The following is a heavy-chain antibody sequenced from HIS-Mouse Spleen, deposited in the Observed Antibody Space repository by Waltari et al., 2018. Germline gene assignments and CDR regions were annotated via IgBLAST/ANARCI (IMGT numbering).Heavy chain of an antibody. J-gene: IGHJ2*01. CDR3: AREIPYSSSWYDWYFDL. CDR1: GGSISSSSYY. V-gene: IGHV4-39*07. CDR2: IFYSGST. D-gene: IGHD6-13*01. Sequence: GLVKPSETLSLTCTVSGGSISSSSYYWGWIRQPPGKGLEWIGSIFYSGSTYYPPSLKSRVTISVDTSKNQFSLKLSSVTAADTAVYYCAREIPYSSSWYDWYFDLWGRGTLVTVSS.